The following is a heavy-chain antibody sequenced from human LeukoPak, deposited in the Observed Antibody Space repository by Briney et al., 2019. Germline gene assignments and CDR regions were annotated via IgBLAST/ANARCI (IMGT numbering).Heavy chain of an antibody. J-gene: IGHJ4*02. D-gene: IGHD3-22*01. CDR2: IYHSGST. Sequence: SETLSLTCTVSGYSISSGYYWGWIRQPPGKGLEWIGSIYHSGSTYYNPSLKGRVTISVDTSKNQFSLKLSSVTAADTAVYYCASSLADYYDSSGYSVDYFAYWGQGTLVTVSS. CDR3: ASSLADYYDSSGYSVDYFAY. CDR1: GYSISSGYY. V-gene: IGHV4-38-2*02.